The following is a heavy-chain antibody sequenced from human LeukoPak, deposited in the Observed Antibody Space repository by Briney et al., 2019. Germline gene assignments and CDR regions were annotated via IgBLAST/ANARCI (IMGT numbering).Heavy chain of an antibody. CDR1: GFTFSSYG. D-gene: IGHD3-9*01. J-gene: IGHJ4*02. V-gene: IGHV3-30*18. Sequence: PGRSLRLSCSASGFTFSSYGMHWVRRAPGKGLEWVAVIAYSGNADYYADSVEGRFTISRDNSENTLYLQMNSLRTEDTAVYYCAKDRTYYDLLTGSFDYWGQGTLVTVSS. CDR3: AKDRTYYDLLTGSFDY. CDR2: IAYSGNAD.